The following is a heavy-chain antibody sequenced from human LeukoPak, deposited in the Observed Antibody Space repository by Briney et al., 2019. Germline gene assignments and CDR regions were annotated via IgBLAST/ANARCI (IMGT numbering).Heavy chain of an antibody. J-gene: IGHJ4*02. CDR2: IYTSGST. Sequence: SETLSLTCTVSGGSISSYYWSWIRQPPGKGLEWIGYIYTSGSTNYNPSLKSRVTISVDTSKNQFSLKLSSVTAVDTAVYYCARHGSEQLEFDYWGQGTLVTVSS. V-gene: IGHV4-4*09. CDR3: ARHGSEQLEFDY. CDR1: GGSISSYY. D-gene: IGHD6-6*01.